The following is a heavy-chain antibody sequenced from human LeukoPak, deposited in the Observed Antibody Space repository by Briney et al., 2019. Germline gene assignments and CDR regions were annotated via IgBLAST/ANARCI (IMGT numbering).Heavy chain of an antibody. J-gene: IGHJ5*02. CDR2: IYTSGST. Sequence: PSETLSLTCTASGGSIRSYYWSWIRQPPGKGLEWIGDIYTSGSTNYNPSLTSRVTISVDTSKNQFSLKLNSVTAADTAVYYCARFYGSSASYDPWGQGTLVTVSS. V-gene: IGHV4-4*09. D-gene: IGHD6-6*01. CDR1: GGSIRSYY. CDR3: ARFYGSSASYDP.